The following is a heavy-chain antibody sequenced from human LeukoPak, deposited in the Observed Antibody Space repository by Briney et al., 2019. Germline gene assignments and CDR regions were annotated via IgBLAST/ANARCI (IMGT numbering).Heavy chain of an antibody. Sequence: GGSLRLSCAASGFTFSGSAMHWVRQASGKGLEWVGRIRSKANSYATAYAASVKGRFTISGDDSKNTAYLQMNSLKTEDTAVYYCLRYYYDSSDRDYWGQGTLVTVSS. V-gene: IGHV3-73*01. D-gene: IGHD3-22*01. CDR2: IRSKANSYAT. CDR1: GFTFSGSA. CDR3: LRYYYDSSDRDY. J-gene: IGHJ4*02.